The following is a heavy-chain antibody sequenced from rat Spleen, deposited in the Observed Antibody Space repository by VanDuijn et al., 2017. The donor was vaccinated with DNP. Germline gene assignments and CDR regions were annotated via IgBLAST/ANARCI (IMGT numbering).Heavy chain of an antibody. V-gene: IGHV2-65*01. CDR2: IRSGGNT. CDR1: GFSLLSYS. J-gene: IGHJ2*01. D-gene: IGHD1-1*01. CDR3: GRHYTY. Sequence: QVQLKETGPGLVQPTQTLSITCTVSGFSLLSYSIQWVRQTPGKGLERMGFIRSGGNTEYNSALKSRLSISRDTSKSQVFLKMNSLQTEDTAIYFCGRHYTYWGRGVMVTVSS.